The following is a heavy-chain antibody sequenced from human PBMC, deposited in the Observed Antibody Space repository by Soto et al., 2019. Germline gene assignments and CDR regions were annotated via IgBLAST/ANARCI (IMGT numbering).Heavy chain of an antibody. CDR1: GYTFTSYA. J-gene: IGHJ4*02. V-gene: IGHV1-3*01. D-gene: IGHD6-19*01. CDR2: INAGNGNT. CDR3: ARGIAVAGIGLDY. Sequence: ASVKVSCKASGYTFTSYAMHWVRQAPGQRLEWMGWINAGNGNTKYSQKFQGRVTINRDTSASTAYMELSSLRSEDTAVYYCARGIAVAGIGLDYWGQGTLVTVSS.